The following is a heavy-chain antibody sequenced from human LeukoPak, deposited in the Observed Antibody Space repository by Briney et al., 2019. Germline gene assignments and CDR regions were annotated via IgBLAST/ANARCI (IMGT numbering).Heavy chain of an antibody. CDR1: GFIVSSNY. Sequence: GGSLRLSCVASGFIVSSNYMSWVRQAPGKGLEWVSVLFSDGTTYYADSVKGRFTISRDNSKNTLYLQMNSLRAEDTAVYYCARHRVRGVIYNWFDLWGQGTLVTVSS. J-gene: IGHJ5*02. D-gene: IGHD3-10*01. CDR3: ARHRVRGVIYNWFDL. CDR2: LFSDGTT. V-gene: IGHV3-66*04.